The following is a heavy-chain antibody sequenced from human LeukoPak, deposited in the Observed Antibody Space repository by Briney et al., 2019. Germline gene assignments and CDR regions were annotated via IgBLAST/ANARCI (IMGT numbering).Heavy chain of an antibody. CDR1: GFTFSSYS. D-gene: IGHD1-26*01. V-gene: IGHV3-21*01. J-gene: IGHJ3*02. Sequence: GGSLRLSCAASGFTFSSYSMSWVRQAPGKGLEWVSSISSGSTYIYYADSMKGRFTISRDNAKNSLYLQMNTLRAEDTAVYYCARDRIYSGIYHDTFDIWGHGKMVTVSS. CDR2: ISSGSTYI. CDR3: ARDRIYSGIYHDTFDI.